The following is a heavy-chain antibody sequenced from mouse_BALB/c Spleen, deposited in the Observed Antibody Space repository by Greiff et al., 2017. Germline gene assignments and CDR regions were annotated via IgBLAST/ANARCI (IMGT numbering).Heavy chain of an antibody. Sequence: QVQLLESGPGLVKPSQTLSLTCSVTGFSFTSYGVYWVRQSPGNGLEWVASISSGGSTYYNAAFKGRITITRDNAKNQVYLQMNSLRAEDTAIYYCARGDSNYDYDAMDYWGQGTLVTVSA. V-gene: IGHV2-2*01. D-gene: IGHD2-5*01. CDR2: ISSGGST. CDR3: ARGDSNYDYDAMDY. J-gene: IGHJ4*01. CDR1: GFSFTSYG.